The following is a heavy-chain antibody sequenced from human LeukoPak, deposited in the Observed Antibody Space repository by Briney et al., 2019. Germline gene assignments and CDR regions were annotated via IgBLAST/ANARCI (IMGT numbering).Heavy chain of an antibody. Sequence: SETLSLTCAVYGGSFSGYYWSWIRQPPGKGLEWIGEINHSGSTNYNPSLKSRVTISVDTSKNQFSLKLSSVTAADTAVYYCARQESGSIFGVIDYWGQGTLVTVSS. V-gene: IGHV4-34*01. D-gene: IGHD3-3*01. CDR2: INHSGST. CDR1: GGSFSGYY. J-gene: IGHJ4*02. CDR3: ARQESGSIFGVIDY.